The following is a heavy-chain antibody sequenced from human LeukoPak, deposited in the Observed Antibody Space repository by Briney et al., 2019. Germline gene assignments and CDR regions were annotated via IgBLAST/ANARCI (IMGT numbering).Heavy chain of an antibody. CDR1: GFTFSRYW. V-gene: IGHV3-7*05. D-gene: IGHD2-2*01. CDR3: ARDSAQTVVVPPVIPPTLDNGFDP. Sequence: GGSLRLSCTPSGFTFSRYWRSLVRQAPGKGLEWVANIKEDGSEKYYVDSVKGRFTISRDNAKNSLYLQMNSPRAEYTAVYYSARDSAQTVVVPPVIPPTLDNGFDPWGQGTLVTVSS. CDR2: IKEDGSEK. J-gene: IGHJ5*02.